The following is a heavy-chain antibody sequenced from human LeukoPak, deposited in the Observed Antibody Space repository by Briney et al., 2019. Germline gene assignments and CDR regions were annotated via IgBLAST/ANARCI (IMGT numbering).Heavy chain of an antibody. CDR3: ARTYYYDSSGYPDY. D-gene: IGHD3-22*01. CDR2: IYPGDSDT. V-gene: IGHV5-51*01. J-gene: IGHJ4*02. CDR1: GSIFTSYW. Sequence: GGALEISWKGAGSIFTSYWIGWGRQMAGEGLGGGGIIYPGDSDTRYSPSFQGQVPISADKSISTAYLQWSSLKASDTAMYYCARTYYYDSSGYPDYWGQGTLVTVSS.